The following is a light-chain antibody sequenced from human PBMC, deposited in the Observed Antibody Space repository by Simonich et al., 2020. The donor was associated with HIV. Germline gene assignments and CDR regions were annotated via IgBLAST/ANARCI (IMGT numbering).Light chain of an antibody. CDR3: QQYYSSPHT. J-gene: IGKJ4*01. Sequence: DIVMTQSPDSLAVSLGVRATINCKSSQSVLYSSNNKNYLVWYQQKPGQPPKLLIYWASTREAGVPDRFSGSGSGTDFTLTISSLQAEDVAVYYCQQYYSSPHTFGGGTKVEIK. CDR2: WAS. V-gene: IGKV4-1*01. CDR1: QSVLYSSNNKNY.